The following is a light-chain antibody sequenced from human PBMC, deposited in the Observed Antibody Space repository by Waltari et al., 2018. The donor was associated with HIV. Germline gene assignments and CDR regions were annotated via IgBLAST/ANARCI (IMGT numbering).Light chain of an antibody. CDR2: GAS. V-gene: IGKV3-15*01. J-gene: IGKJ1*01. CDR1: QSVSSN. CDR3: QQYNNWPRT. Sequence: EILMTQSPATLSVSQGERATLSCRASQSVSSNLAWYQQKPGQAPRLLIYGASTRATDIPARFSGSGSGAQFTLTISSLQSEDFAVYYCQQYNNWPRTFGQGTKVEIK.